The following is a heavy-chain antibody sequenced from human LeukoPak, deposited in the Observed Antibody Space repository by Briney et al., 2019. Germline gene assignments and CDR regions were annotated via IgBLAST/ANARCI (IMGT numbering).Heavy chain of an antibody. CDR2: ISGSGGST. V-gene: IGHV3-23*01. Sequence: GGTLRLSCAASGFTFSSYGMSWVRQAPGKGLEWVSTISGSGGSTYYADSVKGRFTISRDNSKNTLYLQMNSLRAEDTAVYYCAKDRRALGYYYMDVWGKGTTVTVSS. CDR1: GFTFSSYG. J-gene: IGHJ6*03. CDR3: AKDRRALGYYYMDV.